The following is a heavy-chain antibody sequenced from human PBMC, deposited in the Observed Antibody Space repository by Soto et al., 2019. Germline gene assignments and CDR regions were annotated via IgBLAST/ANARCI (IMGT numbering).Heavy chain of an antibody. V-gene: IGHV4-59*08. J-gene: IGHJ5*01. D-gene: IGHD6-13*01. Sequence: PSETLSLPCTVSGGSISSYYWSWIRQPPGKGLEWIGYIYSSGSTNYNPSLKSRVTISIDASKNQFSLKLSSVTAADTAVYYCARRVSSSWAWFDSWGQGTLVTVSS. CDR3: ARRVSSSWAWFDS. CDR1: GGSISSYY. CDR2: IYSSGST.